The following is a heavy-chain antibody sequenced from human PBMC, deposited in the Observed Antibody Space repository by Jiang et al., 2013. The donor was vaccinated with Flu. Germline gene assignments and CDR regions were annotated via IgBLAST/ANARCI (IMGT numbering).Heavy chain of an antibody. D-gene: IGHD3-10*01. CDR3: AKSLRGFRGSGSGFDP. J-gene: IGHJ5*02. CDR1: GFTFSSYA. Sequence: EVQLVESGGGLVQPGGSLRLSCAASGFTFSSYAMSWVRQAPGKGLEWVSAISGSGGSTYYADSVKGRFTISRDNSKNTLYLQMNSLRAEDTAVYYCAKSLRGFRGSGSGFDPWGQGTLVTVSS. V-gene: IGHV3-23*04. CDR2: ISGSGGST.